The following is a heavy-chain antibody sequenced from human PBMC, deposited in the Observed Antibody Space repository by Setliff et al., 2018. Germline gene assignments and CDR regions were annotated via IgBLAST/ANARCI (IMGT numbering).Heavy chain of an antibody. CDR1: GFTFSSHG. Sequence: ASVKVSCAASGFTFSSHGMHWVRQAPGKGLEWMGGFDPEDGETIYAQKFQGRVTMTEDTSTDTAYMELSSLRSEDTAVYYCATGGSSGYYYNWFDPWGQGTLVTVSS. J-gene: IGHJ5*02. CDR3: ATGGSSGYYYNWFDP. CDR2: FDPEDGET. D-gene: IGHD3-22*01. V-gene: IGHV1-24*01.